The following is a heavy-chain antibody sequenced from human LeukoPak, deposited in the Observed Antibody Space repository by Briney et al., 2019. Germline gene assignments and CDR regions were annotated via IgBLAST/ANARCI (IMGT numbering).Heavy chain of an antibody. D-gene: IGHD4-23*01. CDR3: AKDANYGGNFYYNYYMDV. CDR1: GFTFDDYA. CDR2: ISWDGGST. Sequence: GGSLRLSCAASGFTFDDYAMHWVRQAPGKGLEWVSLISWDGGSTYYADSVKGRFTISRDNSKNSLYLQMNSLRAEDTALYYCAKDANYGGNFYYNYYMDVWGKGTTVTVSS. J-gene: IGHJ6*03. V-gene: IGHV3-43D*03.